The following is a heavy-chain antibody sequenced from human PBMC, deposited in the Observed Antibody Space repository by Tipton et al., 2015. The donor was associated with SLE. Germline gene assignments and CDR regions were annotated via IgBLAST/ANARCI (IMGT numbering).Heavy chain of an antibody. J-gene: IGHJ4*02. D-gene: IGHD2-15*01. Sequence: GLVKPSETLSLTCAVSRGSFSSYYWSWIRQPPGKGLEWIGYIYYSGSTNYNPSLKSRVTISVDTSKNQFSLKLSSVTAADTAVYYCARVPVARHYFDYWGQGTLVTVSS. V-gene: IGHV4-59*01. CDR2: IYYSGST. CDR3: ARVPVARHYFDY. CDR1: RGSFSSYY.